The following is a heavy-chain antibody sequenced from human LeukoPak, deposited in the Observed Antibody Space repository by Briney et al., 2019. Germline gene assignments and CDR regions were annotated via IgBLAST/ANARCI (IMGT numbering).Heavy chain of an antibody. D-gene: IGHD2-2*01. J-gene: IGHJ4*02. Sequence: SETLSLTCTVSGGSIRSYYWSWIRQPAGKGLEWIGRIYTSGSTNYNPSLKSRVTMSVDTSKNQFSLKLSSVTAADTAVYYCASSRRSGVLAATYFDYWGQGTLVTVSS. CDR3: ASSRRSGVLAATYFDY. CDR2: IYTSGST. V-gene: IGHV4-4*07. CDR1: GGSIRSYY.